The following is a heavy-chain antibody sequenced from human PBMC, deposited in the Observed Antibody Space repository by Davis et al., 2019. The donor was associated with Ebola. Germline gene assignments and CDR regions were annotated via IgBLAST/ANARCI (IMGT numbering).Heavy chain of an antibody. CDR3: TIGGITGGLDY. V-gene: IGHV1-24*01. D-gene: IGHD1-14*01. CDR1: ASTINDLS. CDR2: FDPEDGEA. Sequence: AASVKVSCKVSASTINDLSIHWVRQAPGKGLEWMGSFDPEDGEAIYAQKFQDRVTMTEDTSTDTAHMEISRLRFEDTAVYYCTIGGITGGLDYWGQGTQVTVSS. J-gene: IGHJ4*02.